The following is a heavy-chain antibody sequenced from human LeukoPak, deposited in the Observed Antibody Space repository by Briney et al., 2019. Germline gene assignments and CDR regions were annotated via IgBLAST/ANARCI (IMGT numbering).Heavy chain of an antibody. CDR1: GFTFSSYS. CDR3: ARDYEIY. CDR2: ISSSSSYI. Sequence: GGSLRLSCAASGFTFSSYSMNWVRQAPGKGLEWVSSISSSSSYIYYGDSVKGRFTISRDNAKDSLYLQMDSLRAEDTAVYYCARDYEIYWGQGTLVTVSS. V-gene: IGHV3-21*01. D-gene: IGHD5-12*01. J-gene: IGHJ4*02.